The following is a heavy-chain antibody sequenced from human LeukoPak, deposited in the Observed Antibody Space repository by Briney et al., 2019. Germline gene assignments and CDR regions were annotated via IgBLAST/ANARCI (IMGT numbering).Heavy chain of an antibody. V-gene: IGHV3-30*04. CDR1: GFTFSSYA. CDR2: ISYDGSNK. D-gene: IGHD3-22*01. J-gene: IGHJ4*02. CDR3: ARDGYYYDSSGSGYYFDY. Sequence: GRSLRLSCAASGFTFSSYAMHWVRQAPGKGLGWVAVISYDGSNKYYADSVKGRFTISRDNSKNTLYLQMNSLRAEDTAVYYCARDGYYYDSSGSGYYFDYWGQGTLVTVSS.